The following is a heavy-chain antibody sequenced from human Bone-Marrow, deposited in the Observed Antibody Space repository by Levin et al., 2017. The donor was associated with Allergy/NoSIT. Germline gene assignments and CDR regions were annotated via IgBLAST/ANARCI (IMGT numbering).Heavy chain of an antibody. J-gene: IGHJ4*02. CDR2: ITSSGDST. CDR3: ARDPARGYYDSSGYSGDH. V-gene: IGHV3-48*02. D-gene: IGHD3-22*01. CDR1: GFTFRHYT. Sequence: GESLKISCAASGFTFRHYTMNWVRQAPGKGLEWVSCITSSGDSTYYAGSVKGRFTISRDNAKNSLYLQLNRLRDEDTAMYYCARDPARGYYDSSGYSGDHWGQGTLVTVSS.